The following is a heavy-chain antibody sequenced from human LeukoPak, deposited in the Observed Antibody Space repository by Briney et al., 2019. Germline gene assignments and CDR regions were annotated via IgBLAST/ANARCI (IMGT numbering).Heavy chain of an antibody. V-gene: IGHV4-59*08. CDR2: IYYSGST. Sequence: AGGSLRLSCAASGFTFSSYWMSWVRQAPGKGLEWIGYIYYSGSTNYNPSLKSRVTISVDTSKNQFSLKLSSVTAADTAVYYCARLGRSSFFWREGNWFDPWGQGTLVTVSS. CDR1: GFTFSSYW. CDR3: ARLGRSSFFWREGNWFDP. D-gene: IGHD6-6*01. J-gene: IGHJ5*02.